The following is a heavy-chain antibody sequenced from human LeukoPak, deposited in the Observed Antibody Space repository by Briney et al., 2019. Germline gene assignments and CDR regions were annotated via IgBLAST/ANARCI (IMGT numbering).Heavy chain of an antibody. Sequence: SETLSLTCTVSGGSITSFYWNWIRQPAGKGLGWIGRIDTSGSTNYNPSLKSRVTMSVDTSKNQFSLRLSSVTAADTAVYYCARGRWEPLRYNYIDVWGKGTTVTVSS. J-gene: IGHJ6*03. V-gene: IGHV4-4*07. CDR1: GGSITSFY. CDR3: ARGRWEPLRYNYIDV. D-gene: IGHD1-26*01. CDR2: IDTSGST.